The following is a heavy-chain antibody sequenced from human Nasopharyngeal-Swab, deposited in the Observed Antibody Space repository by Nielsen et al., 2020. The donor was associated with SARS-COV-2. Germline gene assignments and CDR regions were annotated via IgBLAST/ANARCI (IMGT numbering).Heavy chain of an antibody. CDR3: AREGRDGFDY. Sequence: GESLKISCAASGFIFSNYWMTWVRQAPGKGLEWVANIKQDGSEMYYVDSVNGRFTISRDNAKNSLYLQMNSLRVEDTAVYNCAREGRDGFDYWGQGTLVTVSS. J-gene: IGHJ4*02. V-gene: IGHV3-7*01. CDR2: IKQDGSEM. D-gene: IGHD5-24*01. CDR1: GFIFSNYW.